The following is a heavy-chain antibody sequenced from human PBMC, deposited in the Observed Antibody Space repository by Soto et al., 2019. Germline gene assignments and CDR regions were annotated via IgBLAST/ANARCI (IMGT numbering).Heavy chain of an antibody. CDR3: ARLRVQNYYYYMDV. V-gene: IGHV4-34*01. Sequence: QVQLQQWGAGLLKPSETLSLTCAVYGGSFSGYYWSWIRQPPGKGLEWIGEINHNGSTNYNPSLKSLGTISVDTTKNQFALKLSSGTAADTAVYYCARLRVQNYYYYMDVWGKGTTVTVSS. CDR2: INHNGST. J-gene: IGHJ6*03. CDR1: GGSFSGYY.